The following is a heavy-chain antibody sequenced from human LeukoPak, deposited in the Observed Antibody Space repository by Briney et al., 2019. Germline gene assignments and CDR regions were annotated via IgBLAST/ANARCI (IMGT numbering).Heavy chain of an antibody. CDR2: IIPIFGTA. J-gene: IGHJ4*02. Sequence: SVKVSCKASGGTFSSYAISWVRQAAGQGLEWMGGIIPIFGTANYAQKFQGRVTITADESTSTAYMELSSMRSEDTAVYYCARDDYYDSSGYYIDYWGQGTLVTVSS. CDR1: GGTFSSYA. CDR3: ARDDYYDSSGYYIDY. D-gene: IGHD3-22*01. V-gene: IGHV1-69*01.